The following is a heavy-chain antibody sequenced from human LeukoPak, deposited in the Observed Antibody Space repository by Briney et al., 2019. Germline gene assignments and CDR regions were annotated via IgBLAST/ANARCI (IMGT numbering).Heavy chain of an antibody. V-gene: IGHV1-18*01. CDR3: ARLRPGYSGSWYVNYFDY. D-gene: IGHD6-13*01. Sequence: ASVKVSCKASGYTFTSYGISWVRQAPGQGLEWMGWISAYNGNTNYAQKLQGRVTMTTDTSTSTAYMELRSLRSDDTAVYYCARLRPGYSGSWYVNYFDYWGQGTLVTVSS. J-gene: IGHJ4*02. CDR2: ISAYNGNT. CDR1: GYTFTSYG.